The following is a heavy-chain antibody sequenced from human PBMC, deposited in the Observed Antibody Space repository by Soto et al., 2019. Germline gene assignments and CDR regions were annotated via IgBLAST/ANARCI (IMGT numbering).Heavy chain of an antibody. J-gene: IGHJ5*02. V-gene: IGHV1-69*13. Sequence: SVKVSCKASGGTFSSYAISWVRQAPGQGLEWMGGIIPIFGTANYAQKFQGRVTITADESTSTAYMELSSLRSEDTAVYYCARDRVQLNWFDPWGQGTLVTVSS. CDR3: ARDRVQLNWFDP. CDR1: GGTFSSYA. D-gene: IGHD5-18*01. CDR2: IIPIFGTA.